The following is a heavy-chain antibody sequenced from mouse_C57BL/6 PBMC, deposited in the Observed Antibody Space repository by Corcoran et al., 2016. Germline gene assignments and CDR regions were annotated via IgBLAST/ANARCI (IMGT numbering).Heavy chain of an antibody. Sequence: QIPLVQSGPELKKPGETVKMSCKASGYTFTEYPMHWVKQAPGKGFKWMGMIYTDTGEPPYAEEVKGRFAFSLETSARTAYLQINNLKNEDTATYCCVRWWLDFDYWGQGTTLTVSS. CDR2: IYTDTGEP. D-gene: IGHD1-1*02. CDR1: GYTFTEYP. V-gene: IGHV9-1*01. CDR3: VRWWLDFDY. J-gene: IGHJ2*01.